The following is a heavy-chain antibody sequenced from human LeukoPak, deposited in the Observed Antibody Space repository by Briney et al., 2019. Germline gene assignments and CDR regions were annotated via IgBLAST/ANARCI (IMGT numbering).Heavy chain of an antibody. V-gene: IGHV3-23*01. CDR1: GFTFSSYA. CDR3: AKVRGYGGNEYYFDY. D-gene: IGHD4-23*01. CDR2: ISGSGGST. Sequence: QSGGSLRLSCAASGFTFSSYAMSWVRQAPGKGLEWVSAISGSGGSTYYADSVKGRFTISRDNSKNTLYLQMNSLRAEDTAVYYCAKVRGYGGNEYYFDYWGQGTLVTVSS. J-gene: IGHJ4*02.